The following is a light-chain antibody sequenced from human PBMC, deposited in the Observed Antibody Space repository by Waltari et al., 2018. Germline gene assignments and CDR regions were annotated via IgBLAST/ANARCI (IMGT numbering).Light chain of an antibody. J-gene: IGLJ2*01. V-gene: IGLV2-23*02. Sequence: QSALTNTASVSGSPGPSLTISCPGTTSDIGSHTIVSWSQQHPGKAPTPMIYEVSKRPSGVSNRFSGSKSGNRASLTISGLQAEDEADYYCCSYAGSSTLDVVFGGGTKLTVL. CDR3: CSYAGSSTLDVV. CDR2: EVS. CDR1: TSDIGSHTI.